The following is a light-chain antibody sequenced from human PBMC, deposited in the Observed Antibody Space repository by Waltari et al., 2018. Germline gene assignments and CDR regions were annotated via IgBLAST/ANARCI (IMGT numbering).Light chain of an antibody. CDR3: MILHNNAVV. J-gene: IGLJ3*02. V-gene: IGLV5-45*01. Sequence: QAVLTQPASLSASHGASASLTCPLRSDINVGTYKIYCNPQRPGSPPQFLFKYRSDSEKQRGAGVPSRFSGSKDTSANAGILFISGRQSEDEADYYCMILHNNAVVFGGGTKLTVL. CDR2: YRSDSEK. CDR1: SDINVGTYK.